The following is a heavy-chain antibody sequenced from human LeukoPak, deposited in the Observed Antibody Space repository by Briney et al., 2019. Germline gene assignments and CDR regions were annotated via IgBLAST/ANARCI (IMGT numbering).Heavy chain of an antibody. CDR1: GFTFSSYA. CDR2: ISGSGGST. J-gene: IGHJ4*02. CDR3: AKAVVVVVPAAIAPDY. V-gene: IGHV3-23*01. Sequence: GGSLRLSFAASGFTFSSYAMSWVRQAPGKGLEWVSAISGSGGSTYYADSVKGRFTISRDNSKNTLYLQMNSLRAEDTAVYYCAKAVVVVVPAAIAPDYWGQGTLVVVSS. D-gene: IGHD2-2*02.